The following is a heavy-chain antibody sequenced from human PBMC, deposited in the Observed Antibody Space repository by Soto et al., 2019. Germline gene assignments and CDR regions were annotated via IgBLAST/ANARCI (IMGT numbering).Heavy chain of an antibody. V-gene: IGHV4-39*01. CDR3: ARVGALWFGEGGDY. J-gene: IGHJ4*02. CDR2: IYYSGST. Sequence: QLQLQESGPGLVKPSETLSLTCTVSGGSISSSSYYWGWIRQPPGKGLEWIGSIYYSGSTYYNPSLKSRVPISVETSKNQFPLKLSSVTAADTAVYYCARVGALWFGEGGDYWGQGTLVTVSS. CDR1: GGSISSSSYY. D-gene: IGHD3-10*01.